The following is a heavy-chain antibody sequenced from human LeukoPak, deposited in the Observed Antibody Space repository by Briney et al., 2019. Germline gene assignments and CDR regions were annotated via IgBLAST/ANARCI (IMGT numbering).Heavy chain of an antibody. Sequence: GGSLRLSCAASGFTFSSYWMHWVRQAPGKGLVWVSRIDTGGRITDYADSVKGRFTISRDNAKNTLYLQMNSLRAEDTAVYYCSRDLRGRDDYWGQGILVIVSS. V-gene: IGHV3-74*01. D-gene: IGHD5-24*01. CDR2: IDTGGRIT. CDR3: SRDLRGRDDY. CDR1: GFTFSSYW. J-gene: IGHJ4*02.